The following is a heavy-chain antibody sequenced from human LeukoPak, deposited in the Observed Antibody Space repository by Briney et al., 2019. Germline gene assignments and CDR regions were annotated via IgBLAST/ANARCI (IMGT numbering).Heavy chain of an antibody. Sequence: GGSLGLSCTASGFTFGDYAMSWVRQAPGKGLEWVGFIRSKAYGGTTEYAASVKGRFTISRDDSKSIAYLQMNSLKTEDTAVYYCTRAGELLWFGELLPNWFDPWGQGTLVTVSS. CDR2: IRSKAYGGTT. V-gene: IGHV3-49*04. CDR1: GFTFGDYA. D-gene: IGHD3-10*01. CDR3: TRAGELLWFGELLPNWFDP. J-gene: IGHJ5*02.